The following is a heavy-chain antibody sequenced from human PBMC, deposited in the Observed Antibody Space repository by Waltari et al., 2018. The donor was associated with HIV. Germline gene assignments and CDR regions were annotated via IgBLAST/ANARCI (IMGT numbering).Heavy chain of an antibody. Sequence: EVQLVESGGGLVQPGGSLRLSCAASGFTFTTSWVHWVRQAPGKGLVWVSRINPDGTDTRYADSVKGRFTISRDYAKNTVYLQVNSLRGEDTSVYYCARGKDCGGGTCDGYHYYGMDVWGQGTTVTVSS. D-gene: IGHD2-15*01. J-gene: IGHJ6*02. V-gene: IGHV3-74*01. CDR3: ARGKDCGGGTCDGYHYYGMDV. CDR1: GFTFTTSW. CDR2: INPDGTDT.